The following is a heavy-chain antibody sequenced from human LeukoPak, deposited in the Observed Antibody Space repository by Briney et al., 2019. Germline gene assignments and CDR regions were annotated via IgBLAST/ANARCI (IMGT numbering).Heavy chain of an antibody. Sequence: SETLSLTCTVSGGSISSGSYYWSWIRQPAGKGLEWIGRIYTSGSTNYNPSLKSRVTISIDTSKNQFSLKLNSVTAADTAVYYCATALSGDGYYFDYWGQGTLVTVSS. CDR2: IYTSGST. V-gene: IGHV4-61*02. D-gene: IGHD5-24*01. J-gene: IGHJ4*02. CDR1: GGSISSGSYY. CDR3: ATALSGDGYYFDY.